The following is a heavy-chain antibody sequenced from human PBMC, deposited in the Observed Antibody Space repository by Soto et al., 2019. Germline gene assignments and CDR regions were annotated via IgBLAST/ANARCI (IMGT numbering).Heavy chain of an antibody. Sequence: GGSLRLSCAASGFTFSSYAMSWVRQAPGKGLEWVSAISGSGGSTYYADSVKGRFTISRDNSKNTLYLQMNSLRAEDTAVYYCAKDPSVIWSGYLNGFDYWGQGTLVTVSS. V-gene: IGHV3-23*01. CDR3: AKDPSVIWSGYLNGFDY. CDR2: ISGSGGST. D-gene: IGHD3-3*01. CDR1: GFTFSSYA. J-gene: IGHJ4*02.